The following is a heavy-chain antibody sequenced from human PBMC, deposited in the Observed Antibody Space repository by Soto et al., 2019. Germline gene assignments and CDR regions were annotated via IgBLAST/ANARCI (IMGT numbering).Heavy chain of an antibody. Sequence: QVQLVESGGGVVQPGRSLRLSCAASGFTFSSYAMHWVRQAPGKGLEWVAVISYDGSNKYYADSVKGRFTISRDNSKNTLYLQMNILRAEDTAVYYCASAITMILVEAFDIWGQGTMVTVSS. J-gene: IGHJ3*02. CDR3: ASAITMILVEAFDI. V-gene: IGHV3-30-3*01. CDR2: ISYDGSNK. CDR1: GFTFSSYA. D-gene: IGHD3-22*01.